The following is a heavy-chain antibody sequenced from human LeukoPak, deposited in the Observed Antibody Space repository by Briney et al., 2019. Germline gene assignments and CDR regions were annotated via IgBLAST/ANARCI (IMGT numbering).Heavy chain of an antibody. D-gene: IGHD6-6*01. CDR3: AKDLAIAARPVFDY. CDR1: GFTFSSYA. J-gene: IGHJ4*02. V-gene: IGHV3-23*01. Sequence: GGALRLSCAASGFTFSSYALTWVRQAPGKGLEWVSTVTGSGDATYYADSVKGRFAISRDNSQNMLYLQMNSLRAEDTARYYCAKDLAIAARPVFDYWGRGTLVTVSS. CDR2: VTGSGDAT.